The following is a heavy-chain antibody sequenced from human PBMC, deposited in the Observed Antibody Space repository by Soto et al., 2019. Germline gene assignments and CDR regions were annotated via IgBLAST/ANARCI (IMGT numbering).Heavy chain of an antibody. CDR3: ARHPSDFWFDP. D-gene: IGHD2-21*02. Sequence: SETLSLTCSVSGGSISSSSYFWGWIRQPPGKGLEWIGSIYYSGSTYYNPSLKSRVTVSVDTSKDQFSLKLSSVTAADTAVYYCARHPSDFWFDPWGQGTLVTVSS. CDR1: GGSISSSSYF. CDR2: IYYSGST. J-gene: IGHJ5*02. V-gene: IGHV4-39*01.